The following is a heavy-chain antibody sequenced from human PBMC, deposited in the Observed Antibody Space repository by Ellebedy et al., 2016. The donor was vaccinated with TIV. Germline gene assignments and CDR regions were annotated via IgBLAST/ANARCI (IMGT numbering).Heavy chain of an antibody. CDR3: ARRMVRGGIRYAMDV. CDR1: GYSFTNYW. J-gene: IGHJ6*02. V-gene: IGHV5-51*01. D-gene: IGHD3-10*01. CDR2: IYPGDSDT. Sequence: GESLKISCKGSGYSFTNYWIGWVRQMPGKGLEWMGLIYPGDSDTSYSPSFEGQVTISVDKSISTAYLQWNSLKASDTATYYCARRMVRGGIRYAMDVWGQGTTVTVSS.